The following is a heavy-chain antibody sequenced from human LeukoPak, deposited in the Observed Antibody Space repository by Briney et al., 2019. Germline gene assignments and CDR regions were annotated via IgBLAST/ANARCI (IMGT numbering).Heavy chain of an antibody. CDR3: ARDGSPDSSGYYFDFDY. Sequence: GASVKVSCKASGYTFTSYYLHWVRQAPGQGLEWMGIINPNGGSTSYAQKFQGRVTMTRDTSTSTVYMELSSLRSEDTAVYYCARDGSPDSSGYYFDFDYWGQGTLVTVSS. CDR1: GYTFTSYY. D-gene: IGHD3-22*01. CDR2: INPNGGST. V-gene: IGHV1-46*01. J-gene: IGHJ4*02.